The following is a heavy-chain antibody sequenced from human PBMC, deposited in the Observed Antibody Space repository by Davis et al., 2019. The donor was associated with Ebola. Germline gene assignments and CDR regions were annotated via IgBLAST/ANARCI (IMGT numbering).Heavy chain of an antibody. CDR3: ARQPESAIAAVGLDY. J-gene: IGHJ4*02. CDR2: IYHSGNT. Sequence: SETLSLTCTVSDYSISSGYYWGWIRQPPGKGLGWIGTIYHSGNTHYCPSLKSRVTISVDTSKNQFSLKLTSVTAADTAVYYCARQPESAIAAVGLDYWGQGALVTVSS. V-gene: IGHV4-38-2*02. CDR1: DYSISSGYY. D-gene: IGHD6-13*01.